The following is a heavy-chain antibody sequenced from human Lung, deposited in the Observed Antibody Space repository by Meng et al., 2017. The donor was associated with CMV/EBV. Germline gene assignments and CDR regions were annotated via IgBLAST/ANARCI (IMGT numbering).Heavy chain of an antibody. CDR2: MDYRGST. J-gene: IGHJ4*02. CDR1: CGSISSGEYF. D-gene: IGHD2-2*01. CDR3: ARGELLWDY. V-gene: IGHV4-30-4*01. Sequence: QVQRQESGPGLVKPSQTPSLTCTVSCGSISSGEYFWSWIRQPPGKGLEWIGYMDYRGSTFYNPSLKSRVTISVDTSKNQFSLKLSSVTAADTAVYFCARGELLWDYWGQGTLVTVSS.